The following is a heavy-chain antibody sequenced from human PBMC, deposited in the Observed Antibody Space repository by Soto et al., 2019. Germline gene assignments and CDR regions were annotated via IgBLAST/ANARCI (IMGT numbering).Heavy chain of an antibody. CDR2: IYPGDSDT. D-gene: IGHD2-2*01. CDR3: ARLGCSSTSCWAHYYYYGMDV. J-gene: IGHJ6*02. V-gene: IGHV5-51*01. Sequence: GESLKISCKGSGYSFTSYWIGWVRQMPGKGLEWMGIIYPGDSDTRYSPSFQGQVTISADKSISTAYLQWSSLKASDTAMYYCARLGCSSTSCWAHYYYYGMDVWGQGTTVTVSS. CDR1: GYSFTSYW.